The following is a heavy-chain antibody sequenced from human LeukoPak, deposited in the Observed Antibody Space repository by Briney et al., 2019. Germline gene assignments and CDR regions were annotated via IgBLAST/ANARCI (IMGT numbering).Heavy chain of an antibody. CDR2: IYSGGDT. CDR3: ARDEGWHDAGDY. J-gene: IGHJ4*01. D-gene: IGHD1-1*01. V-gene: IGHV3-66*01. CDR1: GFTVNSKF. Sequence: QTGGSLRLSCAASGFTVNSKFMNWVRQAPGKGLEWVSVIYSGGDTYYAESVKARFTISRDNSKNTLYLKMSNLRVEDTAMYYCARDEGWHDAGDYWGHGTLVTVSS.